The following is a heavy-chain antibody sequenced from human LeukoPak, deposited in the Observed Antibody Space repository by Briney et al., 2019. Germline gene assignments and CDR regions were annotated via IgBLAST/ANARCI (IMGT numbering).Heavy chain of an antibody. V-gene: IGHV4-31*03. D-gene: IGHD4-17*01. Sequence: SETLSLTCSASGGSITSGAYYWTWIRQHPGKGLEWIGYIYHSGAALYTPSLKSRVSISVDTSKNQFSLRLSSVTAADTAVYYCARGRPDSGDYIYPFDYWGQGSLVTVSS. CDR3: ARGRPDSGDYIYPFDY. CDR2: IYHSGAA. J-gene: IGHJ4*02. CDR1: GGSITSGAYY.